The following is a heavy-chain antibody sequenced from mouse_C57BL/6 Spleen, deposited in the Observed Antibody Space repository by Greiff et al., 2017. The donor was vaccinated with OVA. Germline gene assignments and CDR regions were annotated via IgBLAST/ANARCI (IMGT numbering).Heavy chain of an antibody. V-gene: IGHV1-55*01. CDR2: IYPGSGST. CDR3: AYYYGSSSPFDY. D-gene: IGHD1-1*01. Sequence: QVQLQQPGAELVKPGASVKMSCKASGYTFTSYWITWVKQRPGQGLEWIGDIYPGSGSTNYNEKFKSKATLTVDTSSCTAYMQLSSLTSEDSAVYYCAYYYGSSSPFDYWGQGTTLTVSS. J-gene: IGHJ2*01. CDR1: GYTFTSYW.